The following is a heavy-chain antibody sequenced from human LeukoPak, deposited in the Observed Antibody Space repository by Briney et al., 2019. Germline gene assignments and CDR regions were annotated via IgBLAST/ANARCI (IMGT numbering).Heavy chain of an antibody. V-gene: IGHV3-33*01. CDR1: GFTFRSYG. Sequence: LPGRSLRLSCAASGFTFRSYGMHWVRQAPGKGLEWLAVIWYDGSNIYYADSVKGRFAISRDNSKNTLYLLLNSLRAEDTAVYYCARGERSSYYSGDIWGQGTMVTVSS. CDR2: IWYDGSNI. D-gene: IGHD2-15*01. J-gene: IGHJ3*02. CDR3: ARGERSSYYSGDI.